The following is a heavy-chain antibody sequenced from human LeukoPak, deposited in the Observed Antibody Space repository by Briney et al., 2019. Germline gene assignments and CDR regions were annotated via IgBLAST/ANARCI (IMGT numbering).Heavy chain of an antibody. Sequence: PSETLSLTCTVSGGSISSGNYCWGWIRQPPGEGLEWIGSIYYSGSTYYNPSLKSRVTISVDTSKNHFSLKLSCVTAGDTAVYYCARESRSGIAAAGQIDYWGQGTLVTVSS. CDR1: GGSISSGNYC. CDR2: IYYSGST. V-gene: IGHV4-39*07. CDR3: ARESRSGIAAAGQIDY. D-gene: IGHD6-13*01. J-gene: IGHJ4*02.